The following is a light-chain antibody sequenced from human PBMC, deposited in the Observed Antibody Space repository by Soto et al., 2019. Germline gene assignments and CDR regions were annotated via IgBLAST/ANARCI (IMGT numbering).Light chain of an antibody. CDR1: SSNIGAGYD. Sequence: QSVLTQPPSVSGAPGQRVTISCTGSSSNIGAGYDVHWYQQLPGTAPKLLIYGNSNRPSGVPDRCSGSKSGTSASLAITGLQAEDEADDYCQSSDSSLTYVFGTGTKLTVL. CDR2: GNS. CDR3: QSSDSSLTYV. J-gene: IGLJ1*01. V-gene: IGLV1-40*01.